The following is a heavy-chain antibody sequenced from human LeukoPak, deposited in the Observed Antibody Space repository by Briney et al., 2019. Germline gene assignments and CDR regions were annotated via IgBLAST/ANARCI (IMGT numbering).Heavy chain of an antibody. CDR2: ISAYNGNT. J-gene: IGHJ4*02. CDR3: ARARFREFDFDY. V-gene: IGHV1-18*01. D-gene: IGHD3-10*01. CDR1: GYTFTSYG. Sequence: ASVKDSCKASGYTFTSYGISWVRQAPGQGLEWMGWISAYNGNTNYAQKLQGRVTMTTDTSTSTAYMELRSLRSDDTAVYYCARARFREFDFDYWGQGTLVTVSS.